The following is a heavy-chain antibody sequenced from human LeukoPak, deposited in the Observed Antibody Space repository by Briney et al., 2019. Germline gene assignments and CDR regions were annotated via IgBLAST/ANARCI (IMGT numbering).Heavy chain of an antibody. D-gene: IGHD5-18*01. J-gene: IGHJ3*02. Sequence: PSETLSLTCTLSGGSISSYYWSWIRQPAGKGLKWIGRIYTSGSTNYNPSLKSRVTMSVDTSKNQFSLRLSSVTAADTAVYYCARPSGHSPHDAFDIWGQGTMVTVSS. CDR2: IYTSGST. V-gene: IGHV4-4*07. CDR1: GGSISSYY. CDR3: ARPSGHSPHDAFDI.